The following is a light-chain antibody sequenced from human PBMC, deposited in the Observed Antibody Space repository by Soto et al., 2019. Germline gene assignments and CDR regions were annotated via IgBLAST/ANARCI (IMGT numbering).Light chain of an antibody. CDR1: QGIGDR. CDR3: QQADSFPRT. Sequence: DIQMTQSPSSVSASVGDRVTITCRASQGIGDRLAWYQQKPGRAPKLLIYSASSLLSGVPSRFSGSGSGTDFTLTISSLQPEDFATYLCQQADSFPRTFGGGTNVEIK. J-gene: IGKJ4*02. V-gene: IGKV1-12*01. CDR2: SAS.